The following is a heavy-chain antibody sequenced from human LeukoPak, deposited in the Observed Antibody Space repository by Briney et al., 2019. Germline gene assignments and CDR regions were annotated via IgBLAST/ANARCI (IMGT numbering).Heavy chain of an antibody. CDR2: ISYSGST. J-gene: IGHJ4*02. D-gene: IGHD6-19*01. CDR1: GGSVSTYY. Sequence: SETLSLTCTVSGGSVSTYYWSWIRQSPGKGLEWVGYISYSGSTNYNPSLKSRVTISVDTSKSQFSLKLSSVTAADTAIYYCARDGRAGSLFAYWGQGTLVTVSS. V-gene: IGHV4-59*02. CDR3: ARDGRAGSLFAY.